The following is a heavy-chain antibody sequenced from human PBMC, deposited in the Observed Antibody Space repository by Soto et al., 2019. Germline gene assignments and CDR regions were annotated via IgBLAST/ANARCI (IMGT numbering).Heavy chain of an antibody. J-gene: IGHJ2*01. CDR1: GGSVSTGVHY. CDR3: ARGYYTSWYWFDR. Sequence: QVQLQESGPGLVKPSETLSLTCTVSVSGGSVSTGVHYWSWIRQPPGKGLEWIGYIYYSGSTNYNPSLKSRVTISVDASKNQFSLKLTSVTAADTAVYYCARGYYTSWYWFDRWGRGTLVTVSS. D-gene: IGHD6-13*01. CDR2: IYYSGST. V-gene: IGHV4-61*08.